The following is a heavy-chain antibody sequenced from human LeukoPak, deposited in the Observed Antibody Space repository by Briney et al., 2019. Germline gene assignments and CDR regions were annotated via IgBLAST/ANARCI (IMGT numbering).Heavy chain of an antibody. CDR1: GFTFSSYA. V-gene: IGHV3-30-3*01. CDR3: ARDLDRRPGIAAPTTVHY. Sequence: GGSLRLSCAASGFTFSSYAMHWVRQAPGKGLEWVAVISYDGSNKYYADSVKGRFTISRDNSKNTLYLQMNSLRAEDTAVYYCARDLDRRPGIAAPTTVHYWGQGTLVTVSS. CDR2: ISYDGSNK. D-gene: IGHD6-25*01. J-gene: IGHJ4*02.